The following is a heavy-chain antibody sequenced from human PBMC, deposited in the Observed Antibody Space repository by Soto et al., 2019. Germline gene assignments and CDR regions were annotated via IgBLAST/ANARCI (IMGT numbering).Heavy chain of an antibody. CDR1: GFTFDDYA. CDR3: ARTAGGQFILGEYYYYYYMDV. V-gene: IGHV3-9*01. J-gene: IGHJ6*03. D-gene: IGHD3-10*02. Sequence: GGSLRLSYAASGFTFDDYAMHWVRQAPGKGLEWVSGISWNSGSIGYADSVKGRFTISRDNAKNSLYLQMNSLRAEDTALYYCARTAGGQFILGEYYYYYYMDVWGKGTTVTVSS. CDR2: ISWNSGSI.